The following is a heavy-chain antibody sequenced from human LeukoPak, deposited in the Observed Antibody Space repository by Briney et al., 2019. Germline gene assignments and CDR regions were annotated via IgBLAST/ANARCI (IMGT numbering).Heavy chain of an antibody. J-gene: IGHJ4*02. CDR1: GLTFSSYA. V-gene: IGHV3-23*01. Sequence: GGSLRLSCAASGLTFSSYAMSWVRQAPGKGLEWVSAFSGSGGGTYYADSVKGRFTISRDNAKNSLYLQMNSLRAEDTAVYYCARGALKGFDYWGQGTLVTVSS. CDR2: FSGSGGGT. D-gene: IGHD1-26*01. CDR3: ARGALKGFDY.